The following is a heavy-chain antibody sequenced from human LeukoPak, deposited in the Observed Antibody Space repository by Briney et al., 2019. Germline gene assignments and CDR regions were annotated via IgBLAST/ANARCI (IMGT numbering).Heavy chain of an antibody. CDR2: INWNGGST. V-gene: IGHV3-20*04. CDR1: GFTFDDYG. D-gene: IGHD5-12*01. Sequence: PGGSLRLSCAASGFTFDDYGMSWVRQAPGKGLEWVSGINWNGGSTGYADSVKGRFTISRDNAKNSLYLQMNSLRAEDTALYYCARTGVALTHYYYYMGVWGKGTTVTVSS. J-gene: IGHJ6*03. CDR3: ARTGVALTHYYYYMGV.